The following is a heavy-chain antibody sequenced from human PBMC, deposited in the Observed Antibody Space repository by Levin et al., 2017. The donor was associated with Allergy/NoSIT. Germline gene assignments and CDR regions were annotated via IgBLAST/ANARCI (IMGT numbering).Heavy chain of an antibody. CDR3: ARVSGVRSRDHYYGMGI. V-gene: IGHV5-51*01. CDR1: GYDFSSYW. D-gene: IGHD3-10*01. CDR2: IYSGDSET. J-gene: IGHJ6*02. Sequence: KVSCKGSGYDFSSYWIAWVRQMPGKGLEWMGIIYSGDSETRYSPSFQGQVTISADKSIRTAYLAWSSLKASDTAMYYCARVSGVRSRDHYYGMGIWGQGTTVTVS.